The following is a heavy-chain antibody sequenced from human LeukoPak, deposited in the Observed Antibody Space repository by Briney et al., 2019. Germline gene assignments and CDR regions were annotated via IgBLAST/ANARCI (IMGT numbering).Heavy chain of an antibody. D-gene: IGHD4-17*01. Sequence: GPAVKVSCKASRYTFTVYYIHWVRQAPGQGLAWMGRIIPGSGGTNYAQSFQGRVTMTRDTSINTAYMELSRLTSDDTAVYYCARENYGVPWGQGTLVTVSS. CDR3: ARENYGVP. CDR2: IIPGSGGT. V-gene: IGHV1-2*06. J-gene: IGHJ5*02. CDR1: RYTFTVYY.